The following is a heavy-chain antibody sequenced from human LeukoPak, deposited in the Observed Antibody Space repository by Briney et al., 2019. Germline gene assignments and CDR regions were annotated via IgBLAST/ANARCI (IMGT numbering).Heavy chain of an antibody. D-gene: IGHD4-17*01. CDR1: GFTFSSYA. Sequence: GGSLRPSCAASGFTFSSYAMSWVRQAPGKGLEWVSAISGSGGSTYYADSVKGRFTISRDNSKNTLYLQMNSLRAEDTAVYYCANEYDYGDYFDYWGQGTLVTVSS. V-gene: IGHV3-23*01. CDR2: ISGSGGST. CDR3: ANEYDYGDYFDY. J-gene: IGHJ4*02.